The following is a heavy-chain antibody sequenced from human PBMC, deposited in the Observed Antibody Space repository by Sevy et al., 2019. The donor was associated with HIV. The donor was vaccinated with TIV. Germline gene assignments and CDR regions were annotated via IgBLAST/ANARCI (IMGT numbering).Heavy chain of an antibody. V-gene: IGHV3-48*03. CDR2: ISSSGSSM. CDR1: GFTFSSYE. CDR3: ARGGRRIDVYNGKDAFDI. D-gene: IGHD1-26*01. Sequence: GGSLRLSCAASGFTFSSYEMNWVRQAPGKGLEWLSHISSSGSSMYYADSVKGRFTISRDNAKNSLYLQMNSLRAEDTAVYYCARGGRRIDVYNGKDAFDIWGQGTMVTVSS. J-gene: IGHJ3*02.